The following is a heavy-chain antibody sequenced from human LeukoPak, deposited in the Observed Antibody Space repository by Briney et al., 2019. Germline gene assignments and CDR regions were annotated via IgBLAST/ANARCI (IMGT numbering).Heavy chain of an antibody. Sequence: SETLSLTCTVSGDSISSGDYYWSWIRQPAGKGLEWIGRIYYSGSTYYNPSLKSRVTISVDTSKNQFSLKLSSVTAADTAVYYCARDRAPTSAGDKGLYWGQGTLVTVSS. J-gene: IGHJ4*02. CDR2: IYYSGST. V-gene: IGHV4-39*07. D-gene: IGHD6-13*01. CDR3: ARDRAPTSAGDKGLY. CDR1: GDSISSGDYY.